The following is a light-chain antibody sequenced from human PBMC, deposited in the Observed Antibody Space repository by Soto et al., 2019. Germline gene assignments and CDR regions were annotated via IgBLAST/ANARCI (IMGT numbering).Light chain of an antibody. V-gene: IGKV3-15*01. Sequence: EIVMTQSPATLSLSPGERVTLSCRASQSISTNLSWYQQKPGQAPRLLIYASSTSAAGVPGRFSGSGSGTEFTLTIRSLQSEDFGVYYCQQYNTWPTFGGGTKVAIK. J-gene: IGKJ4*01. CDR2: ASS. CDR3: QQYNTWPT. CDR1: QSISTN.